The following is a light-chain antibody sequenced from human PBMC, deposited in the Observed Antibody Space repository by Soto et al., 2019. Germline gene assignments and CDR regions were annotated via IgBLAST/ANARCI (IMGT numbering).Light chain of an antibody. J-gene: IGLJ1*01. CDR2: GVT. CDR3: SSYSTSFFYV. CDR1: SSDIGFYNY. Sequence: QSVLTQPASVSGSPGQSITISCTGTSSDIGFYNYVSWYQQSPGKAPKLLIYGVTNRPSGISYRFSGSKSGSTASLTIYGLRDEDEADYYCSSYSTSFFYVFGTGTKATVL. V-gene: IGLV2-14*01.